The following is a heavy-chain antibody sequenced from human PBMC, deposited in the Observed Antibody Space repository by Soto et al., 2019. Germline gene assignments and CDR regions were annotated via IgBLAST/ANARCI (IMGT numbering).Heavy chain of an antibody. J-gene: IGHJ4*02. Sequence: QVQLQESGPGLVKPSGTLSLTCAVSGGSISTSNWWSWVRQPPGKGLEWIGEVYRTGSTTYNPSLESRLTISGAKSNNQFSLKLTSVTAADTAVYYCARARATIAAAAIFDCWGQGTLVTVSS. CDR2: VYRTGST. V-gene: IGHV4-4*02. CDR3: ARARATIAAAAIFDC. D-gene: IGHD6-13*01. CDR1: GGSISTSNW.